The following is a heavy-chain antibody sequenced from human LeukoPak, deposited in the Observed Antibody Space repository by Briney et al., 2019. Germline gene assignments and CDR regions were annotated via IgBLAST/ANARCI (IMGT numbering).Heavy chain of an antibody. CDR2: IGGGGGST. CDR3: AKGHRYCTSGNCNSAVDY. CDR1: GFTLSHYA. J-gene: IGHJ4*01. V-gene: IGHV3-23*01. Sequence: GGSLRLSCSMSGFTLSHYAMSWVRQAPGKGLEWVSTIGGGGGSTDYTDSVKGRFTISRDNSKNTLYLQINSLGAEDTAVYYCAKGHRYCTSGNCNSAVDYWGQGTMVTVSS. D-gene: IGHD2-15*01.